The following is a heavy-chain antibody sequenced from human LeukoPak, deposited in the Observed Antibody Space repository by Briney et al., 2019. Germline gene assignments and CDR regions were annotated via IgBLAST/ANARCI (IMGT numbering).Heavy chain of an antibody. CDR2: ISSSSSYI. D-gene: IGHD2-2*03. Sequence: GGSLRLSCAASGFTFSSYSMNWVREAPGKALECVSSISSSSSYIYYADSVKGLFTISSDNAKNSLYLQMNSMRAEDTAVYYCARDGYCSSTSCLGYYYYGMDVWGQGTTVTVSS. CDR1: GFTFSSYS. CDR3: ARDGYCSSTSCLGYYYYGMDV. V-gene: IGHV3-21*01. J-gene: IGHJ6*02.